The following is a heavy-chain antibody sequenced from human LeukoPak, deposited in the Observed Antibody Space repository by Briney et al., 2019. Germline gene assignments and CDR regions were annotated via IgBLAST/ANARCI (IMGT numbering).Heavy chain of an antibody. D-gene: IGHD3-22*01. V-gene: IGHV3-30-3*01. Sequence: GGSLRLSCAASGFTFSSYAMHWVRQAPGKGLEGVAVISYDGSNKYYADSVKGRFTISRDNSKNTLYLQMNSLRAEDTAVYYCARVNFYYYDSSGYYDYWGQGTLVTVSS. J-gene: IGHJ4*02. CDR1: GFTFSSYA. CDR3: ARVNFYYYDSSGYYDY. CDR2: ISYDGSNK.